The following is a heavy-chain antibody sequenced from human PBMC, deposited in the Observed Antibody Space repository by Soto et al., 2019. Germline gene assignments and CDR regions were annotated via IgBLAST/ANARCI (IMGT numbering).Heavy chain of an antibody. D-gene: IGHD3-10*01. CDR1: GFTFNDYA. CDR3: AKDFDSDGYSDYIDY. CDR2: ISWDGENE. V-gene: IGHV3-43D*04. Sequence: PGGSLRLSCAASGFTFNDYAMHWVRQAPGKGLEWVSLISWDGENEFYAASVKGRFTISRDNSKHSLYLQMNSLRGEDSSLYYFAKDFDSDGYSDYIDYWGQGTLVTVSS. J-gene: IGHJ4*02.